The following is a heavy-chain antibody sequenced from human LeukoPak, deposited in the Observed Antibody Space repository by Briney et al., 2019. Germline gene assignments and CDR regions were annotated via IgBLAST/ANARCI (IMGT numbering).Heavy chain of an antibody. CDR3: AKGSSGWSLDY. Sequence: GASAKVSCKASGYTFINHGISWVRQAPGQGLEWMGWTSTYNTNYIQKLQGRVTMTTDTSTSTAYMELRGLRSDDTAVYYCAKGSSGWSLDYWGQGTLVTVSS. V-gene: IGHV1-18*01. CDR2: TSTYNT. D-gene: IGHD6-19*01. CDR1: GYTFINHG. J-gene: IGHJ4*02.